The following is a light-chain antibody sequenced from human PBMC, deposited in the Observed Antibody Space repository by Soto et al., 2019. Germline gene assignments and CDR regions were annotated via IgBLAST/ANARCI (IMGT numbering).Light chain of an antibody. Sequence: DIQMTQSPSALSASVGDRVTITCRASQTISSWLAWYQQKPGEAPRLLIYQASSLETEVPSRFSGSGSATEFTLTISSLQTGDFQTYYCQQYNSYSLTFGQGTKV. J-gene: IGKJ1*01. CDR3: QQYNSYSLT. V-gene: IGKV1-5*03. CDR1: QTISSW. CDR2: QAS.